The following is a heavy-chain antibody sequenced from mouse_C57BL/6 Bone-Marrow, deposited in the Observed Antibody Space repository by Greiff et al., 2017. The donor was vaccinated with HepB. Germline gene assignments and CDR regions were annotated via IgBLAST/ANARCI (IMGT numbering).Heavy chain of an antibody. J-gene: IGHJ2*01. V-gene: IGHV1-61*01. CDR2: IYPSDSET. CDR3: ARLLFFDY. Sequence: QVQLQQPGAELVRPGSSVKLSCKASGYTFTSYWMDWVKQRPGQGLEWIGNIYPSDSETHYNQKFKDKATLTVDKSSSTAYMQLSSLTSEDSAVYYCARLLFFDYWGQGTTLTVSS. CDR1: GYTFTSYW.